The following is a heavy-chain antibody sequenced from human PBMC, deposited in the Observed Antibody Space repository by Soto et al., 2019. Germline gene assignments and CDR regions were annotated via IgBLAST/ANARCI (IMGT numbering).Heavy chain of an antibody. CDR2: INHSGST. D-gene: IGHD4-4*01. Sequence: SETLSLTCAVYGGSFSGYYWSWIRQPPGKGLEWIGEINHSGSTNYNPSLKSRVTISVDTSKNQFSLELSSVTAADKAVYYCALRVPTVTTGWFDPWGQGTLVTVSS. V-gene: IGHV4-34*01. CDR3: ALRVPTVTTGWFDP. J-gene: IGHJ5*02. CDR1: GGSFSGYY.